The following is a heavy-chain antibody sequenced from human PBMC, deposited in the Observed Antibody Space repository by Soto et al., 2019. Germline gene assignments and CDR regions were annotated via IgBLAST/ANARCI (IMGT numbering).Heavy chain of an antibody. CDR1: GFTFSSYG. Sequence: HPGGSLRLSCAASGFTFSSYGMHWVRQAPGKGLEWVAVISYDGSNKYYADSVKGRFTISRDNSKNTLYLQMNSLRAEDTAVYYCAKVLWFGEFHPWYYYYGMDVWGQGTTVTVSS. CDR2: ISYDGSNK. CDR3: AKVLWFGEFHPWYYYYGMDV. J-gene: IGHJ6*02. V-gene: IGHV3-30*18. D-gene: IGHD3-10*01.